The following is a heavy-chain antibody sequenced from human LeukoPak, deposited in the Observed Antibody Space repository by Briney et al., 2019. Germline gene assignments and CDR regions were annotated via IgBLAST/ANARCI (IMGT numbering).Heavy chain of an antibody. V-gene: IGHV3-23*01. Sequence: GGSLRLSCAASGFTFRSYAMSWVRKAPGKGLEWVSAISGSGGSTYYADSVKGRFSISRDNSKNTLYLHMNSLRADDTAVYYCAKDRHDIVVVPAASFDYWGQGILVTVSS. D-gene: IGHD2-2*01. CDR3: AKDRHDIVVVPAASFDY. J-gene: IGHJ1*01. CDR1: GFTFRSYA. CDR2: ISGSGGST.